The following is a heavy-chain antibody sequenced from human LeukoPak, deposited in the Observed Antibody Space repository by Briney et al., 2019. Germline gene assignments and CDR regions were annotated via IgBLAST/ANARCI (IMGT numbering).Heavy chain of an antibody. CDR2: IFYTGNT. V-gene: IGHV4-39*01. CDR1: GGSISTTSYY. J-gene: IGHJ5*02. Sequence: SETLSLTCTVSGGSISTTSYYWGWVRQPPGKGLEWIGTIFYTGNTYYNPSLKSRVTISVDTSKNQFSLKLTSVTAADTAVYYCAGHRDSSRWYVGWFDPWGQGTLVTVSS. D-gene: IGHD6-13*01. CDR3: AGHRDSSRWYVGWFDP.